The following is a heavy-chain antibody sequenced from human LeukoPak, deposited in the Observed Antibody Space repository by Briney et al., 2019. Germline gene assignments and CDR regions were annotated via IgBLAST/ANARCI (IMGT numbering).Heavy chain of an antibody. V-gene: IGHV5-51*01. CDR3: ARLTLWFGDLDAFDI. J-gene: IGHJ3*02. D-gene: IGHD3-10*01. CDR1: GYSFTSYW. Sequence: GESLKISCKGSGYSFTSYWIGWVRQMPGKGLEWMGIIYPGDSDTRYSPSFQGQVTISADKSISTAYLQWSSLKASDTAMYYCARLTLWFGDLDAFDIWGQGTMVSVSS. CDR2: IYPGDSDT.